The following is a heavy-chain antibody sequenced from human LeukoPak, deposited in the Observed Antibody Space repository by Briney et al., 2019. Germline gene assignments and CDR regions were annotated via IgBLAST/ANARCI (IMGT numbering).Heavy chain of an antibody. V-gene: IGHV3-33*06. CDR1: GFTFSSYG. D-gene: IGHD1-20*01. CDR3: AKDGHQSITGPGFFDY. Sequence: PGGSLRLSCAASGFTFSSYGMHWVRQAPGKGLEWVAVIWNDGSKTYYADSVKGRLTISRDNSKNTLYLQIDSLRAEDTAVYYCAKDGHQSITGPGFFDYWGQGTLVTVSS. J-gene: IGHJ4*02. CDR2: IWNDGSKT.